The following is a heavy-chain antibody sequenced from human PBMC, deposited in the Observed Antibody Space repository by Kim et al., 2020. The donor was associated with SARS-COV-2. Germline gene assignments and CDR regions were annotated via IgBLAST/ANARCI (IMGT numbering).Heavy chain of an antibody. CDR3: ARDRIATSGKDAFDI. Sequence: ADSVKGRLTISSDNAKNSRFLQMNSLRAEDTAVYYCARDRIATSGKDAFDIWGQGTMVTVSS. D-gene: IGHD6-13*01. J-gene: IGHJ3*02. V-gene: IGHV3-48*03.